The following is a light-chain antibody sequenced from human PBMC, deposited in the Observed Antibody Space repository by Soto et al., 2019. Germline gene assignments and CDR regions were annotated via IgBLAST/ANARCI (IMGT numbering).Light chain of an antibody. CDR3: LQHSAYPVT. J-gene: IGKJ1*01. V-gene: IGKV1-17*01. Sequence: DIHISHSPSSLSSSVVYRFTITCLASLGIRNDLGWYQQKPGKAPKRLIYAASSLQGGVPSRFSGSGSETEFTLTISSLQPEDFATYYCLQHSAYPVTFGQGTKVDI. CDR2: AAS. CDR1: LGIRND.